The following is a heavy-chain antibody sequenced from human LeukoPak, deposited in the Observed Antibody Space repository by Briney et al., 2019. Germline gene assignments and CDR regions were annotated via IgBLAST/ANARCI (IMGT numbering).Heavy chain of an antibody. CDR1: GGSISSYY. D-gene: IGHD4-17*01. V-gene: IGHV4-59*01. J-gene: IGHJ3*02. CDR2: IYYSGST. Sequence: PSETLSLTCTVSGGSISSYYRSWIRQPPGKGLEWIGYIYYSGSTNYNPSLKSRVTISVDTSKNQFSLKLSSVTAADTAVYYCAREDGVATGGAFDIWGQGTMVTVSS. CDR3: AREDGVATGGAFDI.